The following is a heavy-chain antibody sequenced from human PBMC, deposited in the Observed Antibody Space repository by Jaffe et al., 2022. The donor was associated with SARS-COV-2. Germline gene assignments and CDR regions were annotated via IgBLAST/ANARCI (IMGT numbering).Heavy chain of an antibody. CDR3: ARFYSSGWPHREYYYYYGMDV. CDR1: GFTFSSYW. V-gene: IGHV3-7*01. Sequence: EVQLVESGGGLVQPGGSLRLSCAASGFTFSSYWMSWVRQAPGKGLEWVANIKQDGSEKYYVDSVKGRFTISRDNAKNSLYLQMNSLRAEDTAVYYCARFYSSGWPHREYYYYYGMDVWGQGTTVTVSS. D-gene: IGHD6-19*01. J-gene: IGHJ6*02. CDR2: IKQDGSEK.